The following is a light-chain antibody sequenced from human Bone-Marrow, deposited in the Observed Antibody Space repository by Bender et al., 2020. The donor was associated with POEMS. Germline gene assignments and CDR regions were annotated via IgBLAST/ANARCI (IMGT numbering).Light chain of an antibody. CDR1: SSNIGAHA. CDR2: SSH. V-gene: IGLV1-44*01. J-gene: IGLJ3*02. Sequence: QSVLTQPPSASGTPGQRVTISCSGGSSNIGAHAVNWYQHLPGTAPKLLIYSSHRRPSEVPDRFSGTRSGTSASLAMSGFQCGDEAEYYCAVWDDSLNGWVFGGGTKLTVL. CDR3: AVWDDSLNGWV.